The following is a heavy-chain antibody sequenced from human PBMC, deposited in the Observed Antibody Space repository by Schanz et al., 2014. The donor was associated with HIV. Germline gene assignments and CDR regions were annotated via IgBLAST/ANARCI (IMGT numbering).Heavy chain of an antibody. CDR2: IIPIFGTA. Sequence: QVKLVQSGAEVKRPGSTVKVSCTASGGTLISTYGFSWARQAPGQGLEWMGGIIPIFGTANYAQKFQDRVTITADEPTSTAYMVLRGLTSGDTAVYYCASDPPQNGYNSLDHWGQGTQVTVSS. D-gene: IGHD2-8*01. V-gene: IGHV1-69*01. CDR1: GGTLISTYG. CDR3: ASDPPQNGYNSLDH. J-gene: IGHJ5*02.